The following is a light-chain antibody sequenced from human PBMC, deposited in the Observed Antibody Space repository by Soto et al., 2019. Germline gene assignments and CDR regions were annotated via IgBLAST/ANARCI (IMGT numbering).Light chain of an antibody. V-gene: IGLV2-14*01. CDR2: EVT. Sequence: SVLTQPASVSGSPGQSITISCAGTRDDIGAYDYVSWYQQHPGNAPKLLVYEVTNRPSGVSDRFSGSKSGNTASLTISGLQAEDEADYYCNSYTNSSAVVFGGATKVTVL. CDR1: RDDIGAYDY. J-gene: IGLJ2*01. CDR3: NSYTNSSAVV.